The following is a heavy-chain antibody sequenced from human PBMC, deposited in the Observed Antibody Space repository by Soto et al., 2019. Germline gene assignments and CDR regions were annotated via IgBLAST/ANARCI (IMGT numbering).Heavy chain of an antibody. J-gene: IGHJ5*02. CDR1: GFTVSSNY. V-gene: IGHV3-66*01. Sequence: GGSLRLSCAASGFTVSSNYMSWVRQAPGKGLEWVSVIYSGGSTYYADSVKGRFTISRDNSKNTLYLQMNSLRPEDTAVYYCARDGYCGYERAGPWFYPWGQGTLDIGSS. CDR3: ARDGYCGYERAGPWFYP. CDR2: IYSGGST. D-gene: IGHD5-12*01.